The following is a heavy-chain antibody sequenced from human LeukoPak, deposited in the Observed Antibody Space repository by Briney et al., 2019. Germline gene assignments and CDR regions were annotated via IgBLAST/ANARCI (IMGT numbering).Heavy chain of an antibody. CDR3: ARDPYSSTWSYGMDV. D-gene: IGHD6-6*01. J-gene: IGHJ6*02. V-gene: IGHV3-7*05. Sequence: GGSLRLSCAASGFTFSSYWMSWVRQAPGRGLEWVANIKQEGSEEVYVGSVKGQFTISRDNAKNSLFLQMNTLRAEDTAVYYCARDPYSSTWSYGMDVWGQGTTVTVSS. CDR1: GFTFSSYW. CDR2: IKQEGSEE.